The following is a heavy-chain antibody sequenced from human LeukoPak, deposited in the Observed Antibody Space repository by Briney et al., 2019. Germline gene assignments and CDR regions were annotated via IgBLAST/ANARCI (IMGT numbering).Heavy chain of an antibody. CDR1: GFTFSSYW. CDR2: IKQDGSEK. Sequence: GGSLRLSCAASGFTFSSYWMSWVRQAPGKGLEWVANIKQDGSEKYYVDSVKGRFTISRDNAKNSLYLQMNSLRAEDTAVYYCARRFGSVTSMHGIDYWGQGTLVTVSS. CDR3: ARRFGSVTSMHGIDY. D-gene: IGHD3-10*01. V-gene: IGHV3-7*01. J-gene: IGHJ4*02.